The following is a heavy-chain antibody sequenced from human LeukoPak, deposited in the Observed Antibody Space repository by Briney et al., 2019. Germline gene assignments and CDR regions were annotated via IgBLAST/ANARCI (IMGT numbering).Heavy chain of an antibody. CDR2: ISGSGVYT. CDR1: GFIFSNYA. V-gene: IGHV3-23*01. J-gene: IGHJ4*02. D-gene: IGHD3-22*01. CDR3: AKDQSIEKWLSFHY. Sequence: GGSLRLSCGASGFIFSNYAMSWVRQAPGKGLGWVSAISGSGVYTYYADSVKGRFTISRDNSKNMIYLQMNSLRVEDTAVYYCAKDQSIEKWLSFHYWGQGTLVTVSS.